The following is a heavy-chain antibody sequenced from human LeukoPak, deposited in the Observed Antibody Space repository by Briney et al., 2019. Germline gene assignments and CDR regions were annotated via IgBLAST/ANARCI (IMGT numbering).Heavy chain of an antibody. J-gene: IGHJ4*02. Sequence: PGGSLRHSCAASGFTFSSYAMHWVRQAPGKGLEWVAVISYDGSNKYYADSVKGRFTISRDNSKNTLYLQMNSLRAEDTAVYYCARVRGVIIGYFDYWGQGTLVTVSS. CDR3: ARVRGVIIGYFDY. CDR2: ISYDGSNK. D-gene: IGHD3-10*01. V-gene: IGHV3-30*04. CDR1: GFTFSSYA.